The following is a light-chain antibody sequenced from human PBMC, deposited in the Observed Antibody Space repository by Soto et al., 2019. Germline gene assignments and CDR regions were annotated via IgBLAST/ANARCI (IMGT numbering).Light chain of an antibody. CDR3: VSWDDSLSGLV. Sequence: QSVLIQPPSVSGSPGQSVTISCTGTSSDVGSYDYVSWYQQHPGTVPKPMIYNVNTRPSGVPDRFSGSKSGTSASLAISGLRSEDEGDYYCVSWDDSLSGLVFGTGTKLTVL. V-gene: IGLV2-11*01. J-gene: IGLJ1*01. CDR2: NVN. CDR1: SSDVGSYDY.